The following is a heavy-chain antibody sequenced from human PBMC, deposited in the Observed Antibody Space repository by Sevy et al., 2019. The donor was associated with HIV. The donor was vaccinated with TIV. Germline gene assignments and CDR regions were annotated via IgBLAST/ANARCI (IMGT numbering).Heavy chain of an antibody. CDR2: INGDGSIT. D-gene: IGHD6-13*01. CDR3: VASRSRNGGLIDP. V-gene: IGHV3-74*01. J-gene: IGHJ5*02. CDR1: GFIFSSHW. Sequence: GGYLRLSCAASGFIFSSHWMHCVRQVPGKGLVWVSRINGDGSITNYADSVKGRFSISRDNAKNTLYLQMNSLRGEDTAVYYCVASRSRNGGLIDPWGQGTTVTVSS.